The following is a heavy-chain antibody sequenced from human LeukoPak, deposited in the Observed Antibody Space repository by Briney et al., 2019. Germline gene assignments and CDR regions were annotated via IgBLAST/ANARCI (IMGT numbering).Heavy chain of an antibody. D-gene: IGHD3-10*01. CDR3: ARDDSRYYYGSGLV. CDR2: ISSSGSTI. V-gene: IGHV3-11*01. Sequence: KAGGSLRLSCAASGLTFSDYYMSWIRQAPGKGLEWVSYISSSGSTIYYADSVKGRFTISRDNAKNSLYLQMNSLRAEDTAVYYCARDDSRYYYGSGLVWGQGTLVTVSS. J-gene: IGHJ4*02. CDR1: GLTFSDYY.